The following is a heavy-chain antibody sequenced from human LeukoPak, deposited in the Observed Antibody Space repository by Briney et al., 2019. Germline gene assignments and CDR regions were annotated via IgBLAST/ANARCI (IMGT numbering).Heavy chain of an antibody. CDR1: GFTFSTYT. CDR3: ARENDGFDI. V-gene: IGHV3-21*01. J-gene: IGHJ3*02. CDR2: ISSSSSYI. Sequence: GGSLRLSCAASGFTFSTYTMNWVRQGPGKGLEWISSISSSSSYIYYADSVKGRFTISRDNAKNSLYLQLNSLRAEDTAVYYCARENDGFDIWGQGTMVTVSS.